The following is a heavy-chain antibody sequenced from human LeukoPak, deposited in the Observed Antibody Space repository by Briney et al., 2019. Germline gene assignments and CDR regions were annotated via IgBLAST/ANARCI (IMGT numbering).Heavy chain of an antibody. J-gene: IGHJ4*02. Sequence: SETLSLTCTVSGGSISSYYWSWIRQPPGKGLEYIGYIYYSGSTNYNPSLKSRVTISVDTSKNQLSLKLSSVTAADTAVYYCARIRFGVVIMDYWGQGTLVTVSS. D-gene: IGHD3-3*01. CDR2: IYYSGST. CDR3: ARIRFGVVIMDY. V-gene: IGHV4-59*08. CDR1: GGSISSYY.